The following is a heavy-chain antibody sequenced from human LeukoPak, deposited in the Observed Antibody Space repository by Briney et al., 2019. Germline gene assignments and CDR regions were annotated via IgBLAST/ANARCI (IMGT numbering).Heavy chain of an antibody. CDR3: VTEYWGSFNY. D-gene: IGHD3-16*01. J-gene: IGHJ4*02. CDR1: GLTYSNAW. V-gene: IGHV3-15*01. CDR2: IKSKTDGGTT. Sequence: GGSLSLFRAPSGLTYSNAWVSWVRHAPGKGPEWVGLIKSKTDGGTTDFAAPVKGRFTISRDDSKATVYLQMNSLTAEDTALYYCVTEYWGSFNYWGQGTLVSVSS.